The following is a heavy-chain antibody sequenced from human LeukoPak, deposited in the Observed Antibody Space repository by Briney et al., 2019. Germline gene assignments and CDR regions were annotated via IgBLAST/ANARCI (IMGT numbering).Heavy chain of an antibody. V-gene: IGHV3-11*01. D-gene: IGHD2-15*01. Sequence: GGSLRLSCAASGFTFSDYYMSWIRQAPGKGLEWVSYVSSSGSTIYYADSVKGRFTISRDNAKNSLYLQMNSLRAEDTAVYYCARQPIRYCSGGSCYSGKWYYYYGMDVWGQGTTVTVSS. CDR3: ARQPIRYCSGGSCYSGKWYYYYGMDV. J-gene: IGHJ6*02. CDR2: VSSSGSTI. CDR1: GFTFSDYY.